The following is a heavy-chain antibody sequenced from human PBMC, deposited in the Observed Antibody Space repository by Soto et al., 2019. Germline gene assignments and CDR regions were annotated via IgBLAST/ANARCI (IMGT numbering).Heavy chain of an antibody. CDR3: ARDHCSSTSCYTAVDY. J-gene: IGHJ4*02. CDR2: ISAYNGNT. CDR1: GYTFTSYG. D-gene: IGHD2-2*02. V-gene: IGHV1-18*04. Sequence: ASVKVSCKASGYTFTSYGISWVRQAPGQGLEWMGWISAYNGNTNYAQKLQGRVTMTTDTSTSTAYMEPRSLRSDDTAVYYCARDHCSSTSCYTAVDYWGQGTLVTVSS.